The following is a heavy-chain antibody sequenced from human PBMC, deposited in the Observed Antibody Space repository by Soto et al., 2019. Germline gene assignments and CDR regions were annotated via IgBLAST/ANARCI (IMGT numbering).Heavy chain of an antibody. Sequence: PSETLSLTCTVSGGSISSGGYYWSWIRQHPGKGLEWIGYIYYSGSTYYNPSLKSRVTISVDTSKNQFSLKLSSVTAADTAVYYCATYGSGSYNWFDPWGQGTLVTVSS. J-gene: IGHJ5*02. D-gene: IGHD3-10*01. CDR2: IYYSGST. CDR1: GGSISSGGYY. V-gene: IGHV4-31*03. CDR3: ATYGSGSYNWFDP.